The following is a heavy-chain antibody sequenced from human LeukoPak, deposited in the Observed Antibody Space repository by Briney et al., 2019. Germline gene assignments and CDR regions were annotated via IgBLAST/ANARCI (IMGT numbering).Heavy chain of an antibody. D-gene: IGHD3-22*01. J-gene: IGHJ4*02. V-gene: IGHV4-39*01. Sequence: TSETLSLTCTVSGGSISSSSYYWGWIRQPPGKGLAWIGSIYYSGSTYYNPSLKSRVTISVDTSKNQFSLKLSSVTAADTAVYYCARRVFYYDSSGNFDYWGQGTLVTVSS. CDR1: GGSISSSSYY. CDR3: ARRVFYYDSSGNFDY. CDR2: IYYSGST.